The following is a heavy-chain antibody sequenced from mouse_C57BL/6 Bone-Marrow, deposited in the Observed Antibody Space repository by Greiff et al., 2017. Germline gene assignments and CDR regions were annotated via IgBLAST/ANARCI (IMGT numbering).Heavy chain of an antibody. D-gene: IGHD1-1*01. V-gene: IGHV1-64*01. CDR2: IHPKSGST. CDR3: ARSLYYGSSFSPFAY. Sequence: VQLQQPGAELVKPGAPWSFSSKLLANLFPSTWRTWLRRGPGQGLEWIGMIHPKSGSTNYNEKFKSKATLTVDKSSSTAYMQLSSLTSEDSAVYYCARSLYYGSSFSPFAYWGQGTLVTVSA. CDR1: ANLFPSTW. J-gene: IGHJ3*01.